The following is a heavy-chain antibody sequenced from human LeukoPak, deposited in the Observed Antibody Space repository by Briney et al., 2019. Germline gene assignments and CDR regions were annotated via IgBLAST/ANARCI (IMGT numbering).Heavy chain of an antibody. D-gene: IGHD6-19*01. CDR1: GGSISTYY. Sequence: SETLSLTCTVSGGSISTYYWSWIRQPPGKGLEWIGYIYYSGSTNYNPSPKSRVTISVDTSKNQFSLNLTYVTAADTAVYYCARRRGTSGTVDYWGQGTLVTVSS. CDR2: IYYSGST. CDR3: ARRRGTSGTVDY. J-gene: IGHJ4*02. V-gene: IGHV4-59*08.